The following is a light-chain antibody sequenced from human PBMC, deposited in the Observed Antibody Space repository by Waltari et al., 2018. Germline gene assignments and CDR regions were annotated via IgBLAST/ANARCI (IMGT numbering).Light chain of an antibody. V-gene: IGLV1-47*01. CDR1: SSNIGSNY. CDR2: RNS. Sequence: QSVLTQPPSASGTPGQRVTISCSGSSSNIGSNYVYWYQQLPGTAPKLLIYRNSQRPAGVPDRISGSKSGSSASLAISGLRSEDEADYYCAAWDDRSWVFGGGTRLTVL. CDR3: AAWDDRSWV. J-gene: IGLJ3*02.